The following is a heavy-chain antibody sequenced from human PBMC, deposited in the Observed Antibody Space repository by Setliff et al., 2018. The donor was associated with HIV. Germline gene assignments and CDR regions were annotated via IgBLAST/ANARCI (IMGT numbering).Heavy chain of an antibody. CDR3: ARGPPGSSIGWYVGY. CDR1: GDSISGYY. V-gene: IGHV4-4*07. D-gene: IGHD6-19*01. CDR2: VYTSGST. Sequence: PSETLSLTCTVSGDSISGYYWSWIRQPAGKGLEWIGRVYTSGSTNYNPSLKSRVTMSVDTSKNQFSLRLSSVIAADTAVYYCARGPPGSSIGWYVGYWGQGTLVTVSS. J-gene: IGHJ4*02.